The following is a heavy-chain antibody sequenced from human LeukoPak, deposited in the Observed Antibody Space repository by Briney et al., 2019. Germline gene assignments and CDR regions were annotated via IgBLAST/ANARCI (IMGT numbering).Heavy chain of an antibody. J-gene: IGHJ5*02. D-gene: IGHD2-2*01. CDR3: ASESRVVPAAYQAKSEVDGYWFDP. Sequence: ASVKVSCKASGYTFTGYYMHWVRQAPGQGLEWMGWINPNSGGTNYAQKFQGRVTMTRDTSISTAYMELSRLRSDDTAVYYCASESRVVPAAYQAKSEVDGYWFDPWGQGTLVTVSS. V-gene: IGHV1-2*02. CDR2: INPNSGGT. CDR1: GYTFTGYY.